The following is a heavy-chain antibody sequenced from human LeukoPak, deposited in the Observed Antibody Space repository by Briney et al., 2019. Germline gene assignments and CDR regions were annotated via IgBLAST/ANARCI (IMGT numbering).Heavy chain of an antibody. V-gene: IGHV4-34*01. CDR3: ARGSVMITSGGVIAPDAFDI. CDR2: INHSGST. D-gene: IGHD3-16*02. J-gene: IGHJ3*02. Sequence: SETLSLTCAVYGGSFTIYYWSWIRQPPGKGLEWIGEINHSGSTNYNPSLKSRVTISVDTSKNQFSLKLSSVTAADTAVYYCARGSVMITSGGVIAPDAFDIWGQGTMVTVSS. CDR1: GGSFTIYY.